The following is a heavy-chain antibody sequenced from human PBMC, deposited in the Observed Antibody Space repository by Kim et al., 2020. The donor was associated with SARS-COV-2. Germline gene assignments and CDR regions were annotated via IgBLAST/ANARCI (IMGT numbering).Heavy chain of an antibody. D-gene: IGHD3-10*01. J-gene: IGHJ4*02. CDR2: IIPIFGTA. Sequence: SVKVSCKASGGTFSSYAISWVRQAPGQGLEWMGGIIPIFGTANYAQKFQGRVTITADESTSTAYMELSSLRSEDTAVYYCARDPRGVRGVPNWGQGTLVTVSS. CDR1: GGTFSSYA. CDR3: ARDPRGVRGVPN. V-gene: IGHV1-69*13.